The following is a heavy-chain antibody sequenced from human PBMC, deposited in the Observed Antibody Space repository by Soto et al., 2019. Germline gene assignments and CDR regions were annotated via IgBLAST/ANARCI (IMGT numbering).Heavy chain of an antibody. CDR3: TRGYYLGFDP. Sequence: EEQLVESGGGLVQPGGSLKLSCAASGFTFSGSALHWVRQASGKGLEWVGHIRSKANSYETVYAASVRGRFIISSDDSDSTAYLQMTSLKTEDTAVYYCTRGYYLGFDPWGQGTLVTVSS. J-gene: IGHJ5*02. D-gene: IGHD3-10*01. V-gene: IGHV3-73*02. CDR1: GFTFSGSA. CDR2: IRSKANSYET.